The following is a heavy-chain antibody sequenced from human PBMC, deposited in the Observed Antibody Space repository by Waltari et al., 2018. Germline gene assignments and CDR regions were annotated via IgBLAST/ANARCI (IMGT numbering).Heavy chain of an antibody. J-gene: IGHJ4*02. D-gene: IGHD1-1*01. V-gene: IGHV1-69*02. CDR3: ARSGEMKGTVDY. CDR1: GGTLRRYT. Sequence: QVQLVQSGAEVKKPGSSVKVSCKASGGTLRRYTVTWVRQAPGQGLEWMGSIIPFLGISKYAQSLQARLTITVDQSTNTGYMELKSLRPEDTSVYYCARSGEMKGTVDYWGQGTLVTVSS. CDR2: IIPFLGIS.